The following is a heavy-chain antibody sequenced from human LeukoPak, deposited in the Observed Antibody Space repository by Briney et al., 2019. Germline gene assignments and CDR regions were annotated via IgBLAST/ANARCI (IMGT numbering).Heavy chain of an antibody. Sequence: GGSLRLSCAVSGFGFSSFGMSWVRQAPGKGLEWISAISVNGETTWYADSVRGRFIISRDNSKNTLYLQLSSLRAEDTAVYYCAQGFSSGWYPYWGQGSLVSVSS. CDR3: AQGFSSGWYPY. J-gene: IGHJ4*02. CDR1: GFGFSSFG. V-gene: IGHV3-23*01. D-gene: IGHD6-19*01. CDR2: ISVNGETT.